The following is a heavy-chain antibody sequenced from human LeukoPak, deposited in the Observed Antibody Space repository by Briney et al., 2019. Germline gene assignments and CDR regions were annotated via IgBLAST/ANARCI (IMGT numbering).Heavy chain of an antibody. V-gene: IGHV4-59*01. CDR3: ARDCGPLLWFGESNDAFVI. CDR1: GGSISSYY. CDR2: IYYSGST. J-gene: IGHJ3*02. Sequence: PSETLSLTCTVSGGSISSYYWSWIRQPPGKGLEWIGYIYYSGSTNYNPSLKSRVTISVDTSKNQFSLKLSSVTAADTAVYYCARDCGPLLWFGESNDAFVIWGQGTMVTVSS. D-gene: IGHD3-10*01.